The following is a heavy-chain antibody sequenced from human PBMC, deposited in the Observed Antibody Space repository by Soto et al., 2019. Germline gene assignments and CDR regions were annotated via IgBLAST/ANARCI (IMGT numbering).Heavy chain of an antibody. V-gene: IGHV4-4*02. J-gene: IGHJ5*02. CDR3: AREIVTAGGNNYFDP. Sequence: SETLSLTCVVSGGTVASSHWWRWVRQSPGRGLEWIGNVYHTGDTNFTPSLQSRVTFSVDKSNNQFSLRLTSVTAADTAVYFCAREIVTAGGNNYFDPWGPGTLVTVSS. CDR2: VYHTGDT. D-gene: IGHD2-21*02. CDR1: GGTVASSHW.